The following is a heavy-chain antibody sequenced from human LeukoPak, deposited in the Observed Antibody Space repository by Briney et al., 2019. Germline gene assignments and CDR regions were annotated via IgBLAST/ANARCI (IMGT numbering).Heavy chain of an antibody. V-gene: IGHV4-61*02. D-gene: IGHD6-13*01. CDR1: GGSISSGSYY. CDR3: ARGTSGGDEISWYGDNWFDP. Sequence: SETLSLTCTVSGGSISSGSYYWSWIRQPAGEGLEWIGRIYPSGSTTYNPSLESRATMSVDTSKNQFSLKLSSVTAADTAVYYCARGTSGGDEISWYGDNWFDPWGQGTLVTVSS. CDR2: IYPSGST. J-gene: IGHJ5*02.